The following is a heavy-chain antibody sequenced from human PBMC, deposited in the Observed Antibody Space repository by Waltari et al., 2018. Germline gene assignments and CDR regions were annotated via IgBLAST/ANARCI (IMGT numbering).Heavy chain of an antibody. V-gene: IGHV3-7*01. J-gene: IGHJ4*02. CDR1: GFTFSTFW. CDR3: ARDSGNFYVDY. CDR2: MMKVGSEK. D-gene: IGHD1-26*01. Sequence: EVQLVESGGGLVQPGGSLRLSCAASGFTFSTFWMTWVRQAPGKGVEWLANMMKVGSEKYALDAVKGRFTISGDNARNLLYLQMNSLRAEDTAVYYCARDSGNFYVDYWGQGTLVTVSS.